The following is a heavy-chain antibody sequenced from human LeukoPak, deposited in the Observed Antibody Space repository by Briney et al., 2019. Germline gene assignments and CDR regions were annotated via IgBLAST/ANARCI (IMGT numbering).Heavy chain of an antibody. CDR1: GFTVSSNY. J-gene: IGHJ4*02. CDR2: IYSGGST. D-gene: IGHD1-26*01. CDR3: ARGASGSQPFDY. Sequence: PGGSLRLSCAASGFTVSSNYMSWVRQAPGKGLEWVSVIYSGGSTYYADSVKGRFTISRDNSKNTLYLQMNSLRVEDTAVYYCARGASGSQPFDYWGQGTLVTVSS. V-gene: IGHV3-66*01.